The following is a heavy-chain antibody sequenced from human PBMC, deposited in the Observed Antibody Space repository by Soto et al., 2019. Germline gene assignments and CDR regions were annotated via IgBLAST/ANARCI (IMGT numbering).Heavy chain of an antibody. CDR1: GFTFSNAW. CDR2: IKSKTDGGTT. D-gene: IGHD3-3*01. V-gene: IGHV3-15*07. CDR3: TTDHTIFGVVRTFLG. J-gene: IGHJ6*02. Sequence: EVQLVESGGGLVKPGGSLRLSCAASGFTFSNAWMNWVRQAPGKGLEWVGRIKSKTDGGTTDYAAPVKGRFTISRDDSKNTLYLQMNSLKTEDTAVYSCTTDHTIFGVVRTFLGGGQGTTVTVSS.